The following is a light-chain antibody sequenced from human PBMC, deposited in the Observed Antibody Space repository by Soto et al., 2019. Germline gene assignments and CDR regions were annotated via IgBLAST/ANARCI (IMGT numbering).Light chain of an antibody. V-gene: IGLV1-44*01. Sequence: QSVLTQPPSASETPGQRVTMSCSGSNSNIGTNAVSWYQQLPGTAPKLLIYNDNLRPSGVPDRFSGSKSVTSASLAISGLQAADEAVYYCTSWDDSLNGRIFGGGTKLTVL. CDR2: NDN. CDR3: TSWDDSLNGRI. J-gene: IGLJ2*01. CDR1: NSNIGTNA.